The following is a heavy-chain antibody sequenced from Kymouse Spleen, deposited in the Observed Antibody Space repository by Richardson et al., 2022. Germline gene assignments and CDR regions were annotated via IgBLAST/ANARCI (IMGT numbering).Heavy chain of an antibody. Sequence: QVQLVQSGAEVKKPGASVKVSCKASGYTFTSYDINWVRQATGQGLEWMGWMNPNSGNTGYAQKFQGRVTMTRNTSISTAYMELSSLRSEDTAVYYCARVRRITMVRGVIICDAFDIWGQGTMVTVSS. CDR3: ARVRRITMVRGVIICDAFDI. V-gene: IGHV1-8*01. J-gene: IGHJ3*02. D-gene: IGHD3-10*01. CDR1: GYTFTSYD. CDR2: MNPNSGNT.